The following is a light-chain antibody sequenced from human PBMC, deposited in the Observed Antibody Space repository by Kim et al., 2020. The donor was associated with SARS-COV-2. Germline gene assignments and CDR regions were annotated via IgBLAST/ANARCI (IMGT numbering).Light chain of an antibody. CDR2: ASS. CDR1: NY. V-gene: IGKV1-39*01. Sequence: NYLSWFQKQPGKAPKLLISASSSLQDGVPSRFSGGGSGTQFTLTISSLQPEDFATYYCQQSHSFPARSFGGGTKVDIK. CDR3: QQSHSFPARS. J-gene: IGKJ4*02.